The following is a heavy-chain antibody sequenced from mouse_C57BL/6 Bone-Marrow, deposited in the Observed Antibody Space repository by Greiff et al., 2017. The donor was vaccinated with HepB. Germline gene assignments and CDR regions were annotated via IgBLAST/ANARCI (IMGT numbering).Heavy chain of an antibody. CDR2: IYPGDGDT. V-gene: IGHV1-82*01. J-gene: IGHJ4*01. CDR1: GYAFSSSW. Sequence: QVHVKQSGPELVKPGASVKISCKASGYAFSSSWMNWVKQRPGKGLEWIGRIYPGDGDTNYNGKFKGKATLTADKSSSTAYMQRSSLTSEDSAVYFCARGGAYYGYDDPYYYAMDYWGQGTSVTVSS. D-gene: IGHD2-9*01. CDR3: ARGGAYYGYDDPYYYAMDY.